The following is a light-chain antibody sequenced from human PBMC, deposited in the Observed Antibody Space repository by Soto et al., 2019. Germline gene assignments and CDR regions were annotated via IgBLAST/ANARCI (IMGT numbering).Light chain of an antibody. V-gene: IGKV3D-15*01. CDR3: QQYNIFLT. CDR1: QSVNNN. Sequence: ETLMTQSPATLAVSPGERATRSCRASQSVNNNLAWYQQKLGQAPRLLIYDASNRATGIPARFSGSGSGTDFTLTISSLQPDDFATYYCQQYNIFLTFGQGTKVDIK. CDR2: DAS. J-gene: IGKJ1*01.